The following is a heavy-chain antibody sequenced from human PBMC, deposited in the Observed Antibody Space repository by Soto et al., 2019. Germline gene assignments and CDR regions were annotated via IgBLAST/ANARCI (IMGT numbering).Heavy chain of an antibody. V-gene: IGHV4-4*02. CDR2: IYHSGST. Sequence: PSETLSLTCAVSGGSISSSNWGSWVRQPPGKGREWIGEIYHSGSTNYNPSLKSRVTISVDKSKNQFSMKLSSVTAADTAVYYCARFQEDCSGGSCQNDAFDIWGQGTMVTVSS. J-gene: IGHJ3*02. D-gene: IGHD2-15*01. CDR1: GGSISSSNW. CDR3: ARFQEDCSGGSCQNDAFDI.